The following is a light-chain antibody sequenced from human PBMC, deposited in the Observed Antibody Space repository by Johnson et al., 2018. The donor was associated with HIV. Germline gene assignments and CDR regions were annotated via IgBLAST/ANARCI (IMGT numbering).Light chain of an antibody. V-gene: IGLV1-51*02. CDR3: GTWDSSLSAYV. J-gene: IGLJ1*01. CDR1: VSNIESYF. CDR2: EDN. Sequence: QSVLTQPPSVSVAPGQTVNISCSGNVSNIESYFVSWYQQLPGAAPTLLIYEDNKRPSGIPDRFSGSKSGTSATLGITGLQTGDEADYYCGTWDSSLSAYVFGTGTKVTVL.